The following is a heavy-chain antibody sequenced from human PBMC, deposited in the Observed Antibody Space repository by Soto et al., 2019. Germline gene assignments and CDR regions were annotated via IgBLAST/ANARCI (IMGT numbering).Heavy chain of an antibody. CDR3: ARRHAGEYYYSYGMDV. Sequence: GESLKISCKGSGYSFTSYWISWVRQMPGKGLEWMGRIDPSDSYTNYSPSFQVHVTISTDKSISTAYLQWSSLKASDTAMYYCARRHAGEYYYSYGMDVWGQGTTVTVSS. CDR1: GYSFTSYW. J-gene: IGHJ6*02. V-gene: IGHV5-10-1*01. D-gene: IGHD3-10*01. CDR2: IDPSDSYT.